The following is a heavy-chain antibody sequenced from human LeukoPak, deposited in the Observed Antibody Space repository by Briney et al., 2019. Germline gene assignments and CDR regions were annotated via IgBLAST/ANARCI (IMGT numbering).Heavy chain of an antibody. J-gene: IGHJ4*02. V-gene: IGHV3-21*01. CDR2: ISYGSRFI. CDR1: GFTFSSYS. CDR3: ARVCSGGSCRDY. D-gene: IGHD2-15*01. Sequence: GGSLRLSCAASGFTFSSYSINWVRQAPGEGLEWVSSISYGSRFIYYADSVKGRFTISRDNARNSLYLQMNSLRAEDTAVYYCARVCSGGSCRDYWGQGTLVTVSS.